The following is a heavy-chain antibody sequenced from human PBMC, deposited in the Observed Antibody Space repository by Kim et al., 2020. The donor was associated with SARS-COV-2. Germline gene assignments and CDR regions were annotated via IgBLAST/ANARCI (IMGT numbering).Heavy chain of an antibody. CDR1: GFTVSSNY. D-gene: IGHD2-15*01. J-gene: IGHJ3*02. CDR3: ARGRSGGSWKDAFDI. V-gene: IGHV3-53*01. CDR2: IYSGGST. Sequence: GGSLRLSCAASGFTVSSNYMSWVRQAPGKGLEWVSVIYSGGSTYYADSVKGRFTISRDNSKNTLYLQMNSLRAEDTAVYYCARGRSGGSWKDAFDIWGQGTMVTVSS.